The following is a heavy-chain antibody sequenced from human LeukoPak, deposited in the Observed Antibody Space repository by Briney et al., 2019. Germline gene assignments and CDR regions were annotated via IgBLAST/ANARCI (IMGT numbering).Heavy chain of an antibody. Sequence: HTGGSLRLSCAASGFTFSRHWMHWVRQAPGKGLEWVSYISGSSDTIHYADSVKGRFTISRDNAKNSLYLQMNSLRAEDTAVYYCARDLTVTGIFDYWGQGTLVTVSS. CDR3: ARDLTVTGIFDY. D-gene: IGHD4-17*01. CDR2: ISGSSDTI. CDR1: GFTFSRHW. J-gene: IGHJ4*02. V-gene: IGHV3-48*01.